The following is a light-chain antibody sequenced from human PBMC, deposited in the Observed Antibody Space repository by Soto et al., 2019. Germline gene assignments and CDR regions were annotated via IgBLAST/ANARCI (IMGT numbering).Light chain of an antibody. J-gene: IGKJ4*01. CDR1: QSVSSY. CDR3: QQRSKSLT. V-gene: IGKV3-11*01. Sequence: EIVLTQSPATLSLSPGERATLSCRASQSVSSYLAWYQQKPGQAPRLLIYDASNRATGIPARFSGSGSGTDFTLTISSLEPEDFAVYYCQQRSKSLTFGGGTXVXXK. CDR2: DAS.